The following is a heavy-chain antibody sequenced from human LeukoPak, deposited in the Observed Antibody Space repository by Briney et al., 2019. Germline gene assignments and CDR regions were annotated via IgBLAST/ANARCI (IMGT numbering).Heavy chain of an antibody. CDR2: LYHSGTI. CDR3: ARDRELAALDP. D-gene: IGHD1-26*01. J-gene: IGHJ5*02. V-gene: IGHV4-39*07. CDR1: RGSVNINYY. Sequence: SETLSLTCIVSRGSVNINYYWGWIRQPPGKGLEWIGGLYHSGTIYYNPSLKSRVTISADKSKNHFSLKLTSVTAADTAVYYCARDRELAALDPWGQGTLVIVSS.